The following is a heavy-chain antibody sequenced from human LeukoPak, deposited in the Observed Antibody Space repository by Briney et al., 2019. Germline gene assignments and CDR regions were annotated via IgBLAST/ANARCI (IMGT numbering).Heavy chain of an antibody. CDR3: AREACSGGSCYENWFDP. CDR2: ISAYNRNT. Sequence: ASVKVSCKASGYTFTSYGISWVRQAPGQGLEWMGWISAYNRNTNYAQKLQGRVTMTTDTSTSTAYMELRSLRSDDTAVYYCAREACSGGSCYENWFDPWGQGTLVTVSS. CDR1: GYTFTSYG. V-gene: IGHV1-18*01. J-gene: IGHJ5*02. D-gene: IGHD2-15*01.